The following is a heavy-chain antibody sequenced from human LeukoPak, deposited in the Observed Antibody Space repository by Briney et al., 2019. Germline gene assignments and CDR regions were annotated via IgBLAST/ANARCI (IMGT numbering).Heavy chain of an antibody. CDR2: ISAYNGNT. CDR1: GYTFTSYG. V-gene: IGHV1-18*01. CDR3: ARDSGYDSSGYHYYYYYMDV. J-gene: IGHJ6*03. Sequence: ASVKVSCKASGYTFTSYGISWVRQAPGQGLEWMGWISAYNGNTNYAQKLQGRVTMTTDTSTSTAYMELRSLRSDDTAVYYCARDSGYDSSGYHYYYYYMDVWGKGTTVTVSS. D-gene: IGHD3-22*01.